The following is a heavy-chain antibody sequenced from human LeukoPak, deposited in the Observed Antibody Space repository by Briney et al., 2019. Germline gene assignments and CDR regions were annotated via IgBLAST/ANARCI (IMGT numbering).Heavy chain of an antibody. Sequence: AASVKVSCKASGYTFTSYYMHWVRQAPGQGLEWMGIINPSGGSTSYAQKFQGRVTMTRDMSTSTVYMELSSLRSEDTAVYYCARARERESPNAAFDIWGQGTMVTVSS. CDR1: GYTFTSYY. CDR3: ARARERESPNAAFDI. J-gene: IGHJ3*02. V-gene: IGHV1-46*01. CDR2: INPSGGST.